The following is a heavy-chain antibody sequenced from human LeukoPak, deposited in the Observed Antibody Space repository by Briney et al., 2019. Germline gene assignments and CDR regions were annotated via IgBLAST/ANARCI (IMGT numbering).Heavy chain of an antibody. V-gene: IGHV4-59*01. D-gene: IGHD3-10*01. Sequence: PSETLSLTCTVSGDSIRNFYWNWVRQPPGKGLEWIGYIYHSGNTNLNPSLKSRLTMSIDTSKNQFSLRLTSVTAADTAVYYCARGNYGSGSYYVVDFDSWGQGTLVTVSS. J-gene: IGHJ4*02. CDR3: ARGNYGSGSYYVVDFDS. CDR2: IYHSGNT. CDR1: GDSIRNFY.